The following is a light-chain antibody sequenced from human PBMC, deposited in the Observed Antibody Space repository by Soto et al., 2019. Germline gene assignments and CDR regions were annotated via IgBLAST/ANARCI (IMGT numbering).Light chain of an antibody. CDR1: SGHSDFA. CDR2: LNNDGTH. V-gene: IGLV4-69*01. J-gene: IGLJ2*01. CDR3: QTWGTGIVL. Sequence: QLVLTQSPSASASLGASVKLTCTLSSGHSDFAIAWHQQQPDKGPRFLMKLNNDGTHTRGDGIPDRFIGAYSGAERYLTISSLLSEDEADYYCQTWGTGIVLFGGGTKVTVL.